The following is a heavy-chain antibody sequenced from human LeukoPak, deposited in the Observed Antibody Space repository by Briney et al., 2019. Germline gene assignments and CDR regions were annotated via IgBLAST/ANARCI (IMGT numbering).Heavy chain of an antibody. CDR2: ISSSGGTL. CDR3: ARGTPNFDY. J-gene: IGHJ4*02. V-gene: IGHV3-48*02. CDR1: GFTFGSYS. Sequence: GGSLRLSCAASGFTFGSYSMNWVRQAPGKGLEWVSYISSSGGTLNYADSVKGRFTISRDNAKNSLYLQVNSLRDEDTAVYYCARGTPNFDYWGQGTLVTVSS.